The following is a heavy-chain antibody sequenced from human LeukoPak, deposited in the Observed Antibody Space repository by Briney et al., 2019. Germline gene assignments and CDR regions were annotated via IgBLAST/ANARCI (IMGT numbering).Heavy chain of an antibody. CDR3: ARDGDSGSYSFDY. J-gene: IGHJ4*02. CDR2: VSGNGGST. Sequence: GGSLRLSCAASGFTFSSYWMSWVRQAPGKGLNWVSTVSGNGGSTHYADPVKGRFTISRDNSKNTLYLQMNSLRAEDTAVYYCARDGDSGSYSFDYWGQGTLVTVSS. CDR1: GFTFSSYW. V-gene: IGHV3-23*01. D-gene: IGHD1-26*01.